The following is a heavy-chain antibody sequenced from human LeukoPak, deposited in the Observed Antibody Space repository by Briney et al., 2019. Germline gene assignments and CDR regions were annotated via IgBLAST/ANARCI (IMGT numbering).Heavy chain of an antibody. V-gene: IGHV3-48*04. Sequence: GGSLRLSCAASGFTFSSYGMHWVRQAPGKGLEWVSYISSSGSTIYYADSVKGRFTISRDNAKNSLYLQMNSLRAEDTAVYYCARGFGGNSVFDYWGQGTLVTVSS. D-gene: IGHD4-23*01. J-gene: IGHJ4*02. CDR3: ARGFGGNSVFDY. CDR2: ISSSGSTI. CDR1: GFTFSSYG.